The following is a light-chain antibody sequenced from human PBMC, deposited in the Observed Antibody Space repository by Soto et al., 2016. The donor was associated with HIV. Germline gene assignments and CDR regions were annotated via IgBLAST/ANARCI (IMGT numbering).Light chain of an antibody. CDR3: QQYNSYPWT. CDR2: QAS. CDR1: QSVSSW. Sequence: DIQMTQSPSTLSASVGDSVTITCRASQSVSSWLAWFQQKPGKAPNLLIYQASNLESGVASRFSGSGSGTEFTLTISSLQPDDFAIYYCQQYNSYPWTFGQGTKVE. V-gene: IGKV1-5*03. J-gene: IGKJ1*01.